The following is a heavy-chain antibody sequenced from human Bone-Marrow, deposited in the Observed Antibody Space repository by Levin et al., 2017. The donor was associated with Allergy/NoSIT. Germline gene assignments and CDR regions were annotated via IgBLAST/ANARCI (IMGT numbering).Heavy chain of an antibody. CDR2: ISSSGSTI. CDR3: ARSWNDGFFDY. Sequence: PGGSLRLSCAASGFTFSSYEMNWVRQAPGKGLEWVSYISSSGSTIYYADSVKGRFTISRDNAKNSLYLQMNSLRAEDTAVYYCARSWNDGFFDYWGQGTLVTVSS. CDR1: GFTFSSYE. V-gene: IGHV3-48*03. D-gene: IGHD1-1*01. J-gene: IGHJ4*02.